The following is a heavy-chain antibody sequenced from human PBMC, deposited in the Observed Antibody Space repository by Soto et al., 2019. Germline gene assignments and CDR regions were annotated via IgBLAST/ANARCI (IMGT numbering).Heavy chain of an antibody. CDR2: IKQDGSEK. D-gene: IGHD3-3*01. CDR1: GFTFSSYW. V-gene: IGHV3-7*01. Sequence: GGSLRLSCAASGFTFSSYWMSWVRQAPGKGLEWVANIKQDGSEKYYVDSVKGRFTISRDNAKNSLYLQMNSLRAEDTAVYYCARDHPYYDFWSGYYFDYWGQGTLVTVSS. CDR3: ARDHPYYDFWSGYYFDY. J-gene: IGHJ4*02.